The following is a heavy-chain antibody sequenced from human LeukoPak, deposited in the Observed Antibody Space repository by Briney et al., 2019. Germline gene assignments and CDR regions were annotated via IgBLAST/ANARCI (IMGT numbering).Heavy chain of an antibody. J-gene: IGHJ4*02. CDR1: GLTFSSFA. Sequence: GGSLRLSCAASGLTFSSFAMSWVRQAPGKGLEWVSGISGSGDTTDYADSVKGRFTISRDNSKNTLHLQMNSLRAEDTAVYYCAISPRIGTTNYWGQGTLVTVSS. CDR3: AISPRIGTTNY. D-gene: IGHD1-1*01. V-gene: IGHV3-23*01. CDR2: ISGSGDTT.